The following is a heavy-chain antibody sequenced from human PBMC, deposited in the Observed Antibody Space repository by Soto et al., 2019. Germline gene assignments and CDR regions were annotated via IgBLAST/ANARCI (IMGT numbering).Heavy chain of an antibody. CDR3: AKGGQLELSFDY. D-gene: IGHD1-7*01. Sequence: GSLRLSFAASGFTFSSYAMSWVRQAPGKGLEWVSAISGSGASTYYADSVKGRFTISRDNSKNTLYLQMNSLRAEDTAVYYCAKGGQLELSFDYWAQGTLVTVSS. CDR2: ISGSGAST. CDR1: GFTFSSYA. V-gene: IGHV3-23*01. J-gene: IGHJ4*02.